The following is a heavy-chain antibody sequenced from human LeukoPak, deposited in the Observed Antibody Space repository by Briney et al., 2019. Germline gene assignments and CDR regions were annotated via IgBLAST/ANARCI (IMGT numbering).Heavy chain of an antibody. CDR3: AKDLVRGADC. J-gene: IGHJ4*02. V-gene: IGHV3-23*01. Sequence: PGGSLRLSCEASGFTFSNSAMSWVRQGQGKGLDWVSATAGSGGSTFYADSVRGRFIISRDNSKNTLYLQMNSLRAEDTAMYYCAKDLVRGADCWGQGTLVTVSS. CDR1: GFTFSNSA. CDR2: TAGSGGST. D-gene: IGHD3-10*01.